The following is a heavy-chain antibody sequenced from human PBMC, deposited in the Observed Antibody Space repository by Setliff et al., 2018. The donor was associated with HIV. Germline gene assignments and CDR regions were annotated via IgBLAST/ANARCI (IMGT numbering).Heavy chain of an antibody. CDR3: ARPHSGRGGGAYFDP. CDR1: GDSLTSGHFY. D-gene: IGHD6-19*01. J-gene: IGHJ5*02. V-gene: IGHV4-39*01. Sequence: TLSLTCTVSGDSLTSGHFYWGWIRQAPGKGLEWIGNILDGRVTFFNPSLRGRVTISVDASKNQVSLNLRSVTAADSAVYHCARPHSGRGGGAYFDPWGQGILVTVSS. CDR2: ILDGRVT.